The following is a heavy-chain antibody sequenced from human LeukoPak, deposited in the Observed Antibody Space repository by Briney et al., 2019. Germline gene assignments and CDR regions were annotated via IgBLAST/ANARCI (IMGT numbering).Heavy chain of an antibody. J-gene: IGHJ4*02. Sequence: GRSLRLSCAASGFTFNSYAMNWVRQAPGKGLEWVSYISSASITIHYADSVKGRFTISRDNSKNTLYLQMNSLRAEDTAVYYCARLWSSGWYVDYWGQGTLVTVSS. CDR3: ARLWSSGWYVDY. CDR2: ISSASITI. V-gene: IGHV3-48*01. CDR1: GFTFNSYA. D-gene: IGHD6-19*01.